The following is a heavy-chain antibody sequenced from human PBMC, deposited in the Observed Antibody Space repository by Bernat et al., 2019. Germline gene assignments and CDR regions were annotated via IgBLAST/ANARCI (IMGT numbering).Heavy chain of an antibody. J-gene: IGHJ3*02. V-gene: IGHV3-30*01. CDR2: ISYDGSNK. CDR3: ARGDYYGSVSPEAFGI. CDR1: GFTFSSYA. D-gene: IGHD3-10*01. Sequence: QVQLVESGGGVVQPGRSLRLSCAASGFTFSSYAMPWVRQAPGKGLAWVAVISYDGSNKYYADSVKGRFTISRDNSKNTLYLQMNSLRAEDTAVYYCARGDYYGSVSPEAFGIWGQGTMGTVSS.